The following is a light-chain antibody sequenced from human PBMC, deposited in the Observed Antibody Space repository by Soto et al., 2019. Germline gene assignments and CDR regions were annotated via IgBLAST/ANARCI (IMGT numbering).Light chain of an antibody. Sequence: QVTQSPSSLSASVGDRITVTCRASQNISTYLSWYQQKPGKAPRLLMYGTSNLQSGVPSRFSGSGSGTDFTLTISSLQPEDFATYYCQQSYSTPWTFGQGTKVDNK. V-gene: IGKV1-39*01. CDR3: QQSYSTPWT. J-gene: IGKJ1*01. CDR2: GTS. CDR1: QNISTY.